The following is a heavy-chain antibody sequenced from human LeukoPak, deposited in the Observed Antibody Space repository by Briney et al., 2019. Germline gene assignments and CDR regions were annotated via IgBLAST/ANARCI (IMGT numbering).Heavy chain of an antibody. CDR1: GFTFSSYA. D-gene: IGHD3-9*01. J-gene: IGHJ4*02. CDR2: ISGSGGST. V-gene: IGHV3-23*01. CDR3: AKDSRYFDWLVDY. Sequence: GGSLRLSCAASGFTFSSYAMSWVRQAPGKGLEWVSTISGSGGSTYYADSVKGRFTISRDSSKNTLYLQMNSLRAEDTAVYYCAKDSRYFDWLVDYWGQGTLVTVSS.